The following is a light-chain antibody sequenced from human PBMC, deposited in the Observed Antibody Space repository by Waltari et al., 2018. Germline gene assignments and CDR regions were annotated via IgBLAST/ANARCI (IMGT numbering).Light chain of an antibody. CDR2: GNS. J-gene: IGLJ3*02. CDR1: SPNTGAGSD. Sequence: QSVLTQPPSVSGAPGHRVTLPCTGSSPNTGAGSDVHWYQQLPGTAPKLLIYGNSNRPSGVPDRFSGSKSGTSASLAITGLQAEDEADYYCQSYDSSLSGSWVFGGGTKLTVL. V-gene: IGLV1-40*01. CDR3: QSYDSSLSGSWV.